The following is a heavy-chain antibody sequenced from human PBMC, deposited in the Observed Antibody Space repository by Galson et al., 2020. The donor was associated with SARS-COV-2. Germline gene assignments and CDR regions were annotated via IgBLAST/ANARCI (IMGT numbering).Heavy chain of an antibody. CDR2: ISYDGTKR. J-gene: IGHJ5*02. CDR3: ARETDDYTSSGYDH. CDR1: GFTFSSSA. V-gene: IGHV3-30*04. Sequence: QLGESLKISCRASGFTFSSSAMHWVRQAPGKGLEWVAIISYDGTKRYNLDSVKGRFTISRDNSKNTLYLQMDSLTTENTAVYYCARETDDYTSSGYDHWGQGTLVTVSS. D-gene: IGHD6-13*01.